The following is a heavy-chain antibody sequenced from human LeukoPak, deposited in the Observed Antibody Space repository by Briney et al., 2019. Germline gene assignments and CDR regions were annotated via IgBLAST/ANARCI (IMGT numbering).Heavy chain of an antibody. V-gene: IGHV3-23*01. CDR3: AKLLGGAVAGLRS. J-gene: IGHJ4*02. CDR2: ISGSGGST. D-gene: IGHD6-19*01. CDR1: GFMFSSYA. Sequence: PGGSLRLSCAASGFMFSSYAMSWVRQAPGKGLEWVSAISGSGGSTYYADSVKGRFTISRDNSKNTLYLQMNSLRAEDTAVYYCAKLLGGAVAGLRSWGQGTLVTVSS.